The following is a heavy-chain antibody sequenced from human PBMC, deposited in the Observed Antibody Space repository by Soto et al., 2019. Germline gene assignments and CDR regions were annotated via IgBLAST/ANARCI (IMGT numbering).Heavy chain of an antibody. D-gene: IGHD1-7*01. CDR3: ARINWNYALTFDY. Sequence: GGSLRFSCAASGFTVTSNYMSWVRQAPGKRLEWVSVIYNGGSTYYADSVKGRFTISRDNSKNPLYLQMNSLRAEDTAVYFCARINWNYALTFDYWGQGTLVTVSS. CDR1: GFTVTSNY. CDR2: IYNGGST. J-gene: IGHJ4*02. V-gene: IGHV3-53*01.